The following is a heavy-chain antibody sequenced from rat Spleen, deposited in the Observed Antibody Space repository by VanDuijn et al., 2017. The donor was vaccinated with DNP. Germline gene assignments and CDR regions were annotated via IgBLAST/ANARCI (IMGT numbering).Heavy chain of an antibody. CDR3: ARPDY. Sequence: EVQLVESGGDLVQPGRSLKLSCAASGFTFSDYNMAWVRQAPKNGLEWVATISYDGSTTNYRDSVKGRITVSRDNAKSTLYLQMDSLRSEDTATYYCARPDYWGQGVMVTVSS. J-gene: IGHJ2*01. V-gene: IGHV5-7*01. CDR2: ISYDGSTT. CDR1: GFTFSDYN.